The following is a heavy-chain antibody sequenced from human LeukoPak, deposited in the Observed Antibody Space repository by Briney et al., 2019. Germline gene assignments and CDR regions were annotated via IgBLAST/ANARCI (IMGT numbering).Heavy chain of an antibody. CDR3: AKSVCLGGRCYYYFDC. V-gene: IGHV3-23*01. CDR2: ISGSGGNT. J-gene: IGHJ4*02. D-gene: IGHD2-15*01. Sequence: GGSLRLSCAASGFTFVNHAMSWVRQAPGKGLERVSSISGSGGNTSYGDSVKGRFTVSRDTAKNTLYLQMKDLRAEDTARYMCAKSVCLGGRCYYYFDCWGQGTQVTVSS. CDR1: GFTFVNHA.